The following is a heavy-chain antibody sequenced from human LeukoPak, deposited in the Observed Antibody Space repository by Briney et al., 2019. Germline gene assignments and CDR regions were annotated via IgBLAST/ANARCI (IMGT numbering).Heavy chain of an antibody. CDR1: GGSFSGYY. D-gene: IGHD2-8*01. J-gene: IGHJ3*02. CDR3: ARGEWSNDAFDI. V-gene: IGHV4-34*01. CDR2: INHSGGT. Sequence: SETLSLTCAVYGGSFSGYYWSWIRQPPGKGLEWIGEINHSGGTNYNPSLKSRVTISVDTSKNQFSLKLSSVTAAGTAVYYCARGEWSNDAFDIWGQGTMVTVSS.